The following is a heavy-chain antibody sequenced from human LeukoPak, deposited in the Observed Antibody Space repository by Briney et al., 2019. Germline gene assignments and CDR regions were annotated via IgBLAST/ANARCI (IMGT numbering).Heavy chain of an antibody. Sequence: PSETLSLTCAVYGGSFNDYYWNWIRQPPGKGLEWIGEINLRGSTTYNPSLKSRVTISLDESKNQFSLKLSSVTAADTAVYYCARKRITMVRGVIGPFDPWGRGTLVTVSS. CDR1: GGSFNDYY. J-gene: IGHJ5*02. D-gene: IGHD3-10*01. CDR2: INLRGST. V-gene: IGHV4-34*01. CDR3: ARKRITMVRGVIGPFDP.